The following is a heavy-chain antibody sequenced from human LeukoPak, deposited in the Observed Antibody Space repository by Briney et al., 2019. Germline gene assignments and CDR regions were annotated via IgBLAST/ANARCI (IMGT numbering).Heavy chain of an antibody. CDR2: IYWDDDK. CDR3: ARRPSASWYFDY. D-gene: IGHD6-6*01. Sequence: SGPTLLKPTQTLTLTCTFSGFSLSSSGVGVGWIRQPPGKALEWLALIYWDDDKRYSPSLKSRLTITKDTSKNQVVLTMTNMDPVDTATYYCARRPSASWYFDYWGQGTLVTVSS. V-gene: IGHV2-5*02. J-gene: IGHJ4*02. CDR1: GFSLSSSGVG.